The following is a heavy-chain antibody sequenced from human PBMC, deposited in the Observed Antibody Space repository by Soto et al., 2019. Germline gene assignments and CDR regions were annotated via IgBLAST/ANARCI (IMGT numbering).Heavy chain of an antibody. CDR3: ARTSKYYYDSSGYWIYYFDY. D-gene: IGHD3-22*01. CDR1: GGSISSGDYY. V-gene: IGHV4-30-4*01. J-gene: IGHJ4*02. Sequence: SETLSLTCTVSGGSISSGDYYWSWIRQPPGKGLEWIGYIYYSGSTYYNPSLKSRVTISVDTSKNQFSLKLSSVTAADTAVYYCARTSKYYYDSSGYWIYYFDYWGQGTLVTVSS. CDR2: IYYSGST.